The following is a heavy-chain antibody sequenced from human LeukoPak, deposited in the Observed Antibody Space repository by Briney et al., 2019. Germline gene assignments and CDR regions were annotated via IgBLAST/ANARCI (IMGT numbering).Heavy chain of an antibody. J-gene: IGHJ4*02. Sequence: QPGGSLRLSCAASGFRFSDYSMNWVRQAPGKGLEWISYIGIDSGNTNCADSVKGRFTISGDKAKNSLYLQMNSLRVEDTAVYYCARDYKYAFDNWGQGTLVTVSS. CDR1: GFRFSDYS. D-gene: IGHD5-24*01. CDR2: IGIDSGNT. V-gene: IGHV3-48*01. CDR3: ARDYKYAFDN.